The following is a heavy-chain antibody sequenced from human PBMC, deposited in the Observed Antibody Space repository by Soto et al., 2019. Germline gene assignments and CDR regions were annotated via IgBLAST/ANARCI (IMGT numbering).Heavy chain of an antibody. CDR1: GFTFSSYG. D-gene: IGHD3-9*01. V-gene: IGHV3-33*01. CDR3: ARENYDILTGYLNWFAP. CDR2: IWYDGSNK. Sequence: GSLRLSCAASGFTFSSYGMHWVRQAPGKGLEWVAVIWYDGSNKYYADSVKGRFTISRDNSKNTLYLQMNSLRAEDTAVYYCARENYDILTGYLNWFAPWRQGTLVTVSS. J-gene: IGHJ5*02.